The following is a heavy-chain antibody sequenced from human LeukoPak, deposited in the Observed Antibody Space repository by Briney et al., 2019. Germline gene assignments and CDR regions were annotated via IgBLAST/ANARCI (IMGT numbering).Heavy chain of an antibody. Sequence: GASVKVSCKASGYTFTSYYMHWVRQAPGQGLEWMGIINPSGGSTSYAQKFQGRVTMTRDTSTSTVYMELSSLRSEDTAVYYCARDLGYTAMVTGYFDYWGQGTLVTVSS. D-gene: IGHD5-18*01. CDR3: ARDLGYTAMVTGYFDY. CDR2: INPSGGST. CDR1: GYTFTSYY. V-gene: IGHV1-46*01. J-gene: IGHJ4*02.